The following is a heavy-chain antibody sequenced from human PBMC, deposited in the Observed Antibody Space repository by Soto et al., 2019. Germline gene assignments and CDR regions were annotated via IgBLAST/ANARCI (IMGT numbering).Heavy chain of an antibody. CDR2: IRSKAYGGTT. J-gene: IGHJ3*02. V-gene: IGHV3-49*03. CDR1: GFTLGDYA. Sequence: GGSLSLSCTASGFTLGDYAISWFRQAPGKGLEWVGFIRSKAYGGTTEYAASVKGRFTISRDDSKSIAYLQMNSLKTGDTAVYYCTRHQSADDAFDIWGQGTMVTVSS. CDR3: TRHQSADDAFDI. D-gene: IGHD6-19*01.